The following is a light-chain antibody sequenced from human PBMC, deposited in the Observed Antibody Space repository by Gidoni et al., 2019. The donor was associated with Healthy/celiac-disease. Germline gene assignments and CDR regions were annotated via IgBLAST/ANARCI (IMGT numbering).Light chain of an antibody. J-gene: IGKJ1*01. CDR2: WAS. Sequence: DILLTQSPDSLAVSLGERATINCKSSQSVLYNSNNKNYLAWYQQKTGQPPKLLICWASTRESGVPDRFSGSGSGTDFTLTISSLQAEDVAVYYCQQYYSTPRTFGQXTKVEIK. CDR1: QSVLYNSNNKNY. CDR3: QQYYSTPRT. V-gene: IGKV4-1*01.